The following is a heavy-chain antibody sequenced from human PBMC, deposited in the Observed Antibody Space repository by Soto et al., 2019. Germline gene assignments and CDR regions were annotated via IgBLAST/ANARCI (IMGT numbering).Heavy chain of an antibody. Sequence: SGGSLRLSCAASGFTFSSYWMHWVRQAPGKGLVWVSRINSDGSSTSYADSAKGRFTISRDNAKNTLYLQMNSLRAEDTAVYYCARVDPGLDYYYYGMDVWGQGTTVTVSS. D-gene: IGHD3-9*01. J-gene: IGHJ6*02. CDR3: ARVDPGLDYYYYGMDV. CDR1: GFTFSSYW. CDR2: INSDGSST. V-gene: IGHV3-74*01.